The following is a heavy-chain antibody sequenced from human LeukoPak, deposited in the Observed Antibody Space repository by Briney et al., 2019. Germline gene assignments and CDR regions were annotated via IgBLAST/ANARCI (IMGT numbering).Heavy chain of an antibody. CDR3: ARDSWTGSGGYALPPYYYGTDV. V-gene: IGHV1-18*01. CDR2: ISAYNGNT. CDR1: GYTFTSYG. Sequence: GASVKVSCKAAGYTFTSYGISWVRQAPGQGLERMGWISAYNGNTNYAQKLQGRVTMTTDTTTSTAYMELRSLRSDDTAVYYCARDSWTGSGGYALPPYYYGTDVWGQGTTVTVSS. D-gene: IGHD6-19*01. J-gene: IGHJ6*02.